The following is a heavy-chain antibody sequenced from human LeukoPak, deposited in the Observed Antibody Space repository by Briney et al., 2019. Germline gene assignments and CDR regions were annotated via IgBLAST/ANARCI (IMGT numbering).Heavy chain of an antibody. CDR2: ISGNDGRT. CDR1: GFTFTRYG. Sequence: ASVKVSCKASGFTFTRYGINWVRQAPGQGLEWMGWISGNDGRTIYAQKFQGRGTMTTDTTTRIVYMELRSSTSDDTAVYYCARDAEVGASLGGASYFWFDPWGQGTLVTVSS. CDR3: ARDAEVGASLGGASYFWFDP. J-gene: IGHJ5*02. D-gene: IGHD1-26*01. V-gene: IGHV1-18*01.